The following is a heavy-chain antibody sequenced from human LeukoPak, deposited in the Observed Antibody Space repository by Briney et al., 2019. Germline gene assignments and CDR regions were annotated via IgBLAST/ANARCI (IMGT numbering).Heavy chain of an antibody. J-gene: IGHJ4*02. CDR2: ITRSNYI. V-gene: IGHV3-21*04. D-gene: IGHD6-13*01. CDR3: AKEGQQLVHGYFDY. Sequence: GGSLRLSCAASGFTFSSYSMNWVRQAPGKGLEWVSSITRSNYIYYADSVKGRFTISRDNTKNSLYLQMNSLRAEDTAVYYCAKEGQQLVHGYFDYWGQGTLVTVSS. CDR1: GFTFSSYS.